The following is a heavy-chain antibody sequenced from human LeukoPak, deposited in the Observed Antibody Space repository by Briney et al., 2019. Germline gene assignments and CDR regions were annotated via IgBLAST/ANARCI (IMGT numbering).Heavy chain of an antibody. CDR1: GVSISPYY. CDR3: ARLSAAVHLGAYL. D-gene: IGHD1-26*01. CDR2: IHTSGSN. Sequence: SEILSLTCAVSGVSISPYYWAWIRQPPGKGLEWIGYIHTSGSNNQYPSLKSRVTISVDKSKNHFSLRLTSVTAADTAVYYCARLSAAVHLGAYLWGQGTMVTVSS. J-gene: IGHJ3*01. V-gene: IGHV4-4*09.